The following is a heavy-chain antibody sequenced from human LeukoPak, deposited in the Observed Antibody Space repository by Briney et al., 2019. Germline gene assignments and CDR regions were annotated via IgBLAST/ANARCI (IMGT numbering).Heavy chain of an antibody. CDR2: IYYSGST. CDR3: ARISSWNWYFDL. Sequence: SETLSLTCTVSGGSISRYYWSWIRQPPGKGLEWIGYIYYSGSTNYNPSLKSRVTISVDTSKNQFSLKLSSVTAADTAVYYCARISSWNWYFDLWGRGTLVTVSS. CDR1: GGSISRYY. D-gene: IGHD6-13*01. V-gene: IGHV4-59*01. J-gene: IGHJ2*01.